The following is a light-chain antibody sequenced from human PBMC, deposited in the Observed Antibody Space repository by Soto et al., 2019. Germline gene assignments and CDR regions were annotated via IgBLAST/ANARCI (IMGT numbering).Light chain of an antibody. CDR1: HRVSSY. V-gene: IGKV3-15*01. Sequence: IVMTQSPATLSVSPWERATLSCRASHRVSSYLAWYQQKPGQAPRLLIFATSTRATGIPARFSASGSGTDFTLTISDVQPEDFALYYCHQRQSWPRTFGQGTKVDIK. J-gene: IGKJ1*01. CDR2: ATS. CDR3: HQRQSWPRT.